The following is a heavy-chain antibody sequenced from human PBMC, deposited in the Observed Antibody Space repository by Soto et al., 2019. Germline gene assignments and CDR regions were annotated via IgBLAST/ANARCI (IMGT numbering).Heavy chain of an antibody. J-gene: IGHJ4*02. CDR3: VVLGNWSGGFDY. CDR1: GFTFSSYG. CDR2: IWYDGSNK. V-gene: IGHV3-33*01. Sequence: QVQLVESGGGVVQPGRSLRLSCAASGFTFSSYGMHWVRQGPGKGLEWVAVIWYDGSNKYYADSVKGRFTISRDNSKNTLYLQMNSLRAEDTAVYYCVVLGNWSGGFDYWGQGTLVTVSS. D-gene: IGHD3-10*01.